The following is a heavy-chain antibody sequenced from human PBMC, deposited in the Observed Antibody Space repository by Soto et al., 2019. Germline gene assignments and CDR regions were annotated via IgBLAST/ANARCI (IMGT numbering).Heavy chain of an antibody. V-gene: IGHV3-15*01. Sequence: GGALRLSCIGSGFTCSNAWINWVRQAPGKGLEWVGRIKSKPDGGTTDYAAPVKGRFTISRDDSKNTVYLQMNSLKTEDTALYYCVTGQYCDYWGQGTLVTVSS. J-gene: IGHJ4*02. CDR2: IKSKPDGGTT. CDR3: VTGQYCDY. CDR1: GFTCSNAW.